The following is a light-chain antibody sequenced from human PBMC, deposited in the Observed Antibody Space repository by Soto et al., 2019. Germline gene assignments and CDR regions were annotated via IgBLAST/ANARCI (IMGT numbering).Light chain of an antibody. CDR3: HQYGRSPPYT. CDR1: QSIINNY. V-gene: IGKV3-20*01. J-gene: IGKJ2*01. Sequence: EVVLTQSPGTLSLSPGERVTLSCRASQSIINNYLAWYQQRPGQAPRLLIYGSSDRATGIPDRFSGSGSGTRFTLTISRLEPEDCAVYYCHQYGRSPPYTFGQGTKVEI. CDR2: GSS.